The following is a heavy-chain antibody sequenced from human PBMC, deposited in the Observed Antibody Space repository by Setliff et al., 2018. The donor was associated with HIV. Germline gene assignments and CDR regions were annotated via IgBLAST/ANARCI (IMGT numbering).Heavy chain of an antibody. CDR1: GFTFSSHT. V-gene: IGHV3-23*01. CDR2: LSGHTMTT. D-gene: IGHD3-9*01. CDR3: AKNDDILTGFAN. Sequence: GESLKISCAASGFTFSSHTMSWVRQAPGKGLEWVSSLSGHTMTTYYAGSVKGRSTISRDVSNNTLYFQMNSLRAEDTAIYFCAKNDDILTGFANWGQGTLVTVSS. J-gene: IGHJ4*02.